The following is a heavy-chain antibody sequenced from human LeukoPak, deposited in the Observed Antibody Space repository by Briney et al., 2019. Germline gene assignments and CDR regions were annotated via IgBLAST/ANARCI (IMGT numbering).Heavy chain of an antibody. J-gene: IGHJ4*02. CDR3: ARSKQVVGATRGNPFDY. CDR2: IYYSGST. CDR1: GGSISSSSYY. D-gene: IGHD1-26*01. Sequence: SETLSLTCTVSGGSISSSSYYWGWIRQPPGKGLEWIVSIYYSGSTYYNPSLKSRVTISVDTSKNQFSLKLSSVTAADTAVYYCARSKQVVGATRGNPFDYWGQGTLVTVSS. V-gene: IGHV4-39*07.